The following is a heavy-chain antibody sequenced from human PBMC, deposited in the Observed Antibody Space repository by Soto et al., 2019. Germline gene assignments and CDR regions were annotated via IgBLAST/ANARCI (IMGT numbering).Heavy chain of an antibody. CDR2: IRSKAYGGTT. Sequence: GGSLRLSCTASGFTFGDYAMSWFRQAPGKGLEWVGFIRSKAYGGTTEYAASVKGRFTISRDDSKSIAYLQMNSLKTEDTAVYYCTSSLDIVVVPAASYYYYYYMDVWGKGTTVTVSS. CDR3: TSSLDIVVVPAASYYYYYYMDV. D-gene: IGHD2-2*01. V-gene: IGHV3-49*03. CDR1: GFTFGDYA. J-gene: IGHJ6*03.